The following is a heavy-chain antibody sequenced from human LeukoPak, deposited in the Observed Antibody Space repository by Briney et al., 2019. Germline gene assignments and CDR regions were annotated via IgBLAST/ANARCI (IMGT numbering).Heavy chain of an antibody. Sequence: SETLSLTCSVSGGSISTYYWSWIRQSPGKGLEWIGSIFYSGSTNDNPSLKSRVTISVDTSKNQFSLKLSSVTAADTAVYYCARAAYGDYNPLDYWGQGTLVTVSS. J-gene: IGHJ4*02. CDR2: IFYSGST. CDR1: GGSISTYY. D-gene: IGHD4-17*01. CDR3: ARAAYGDYNPLDY. V-gene: IGHV4-59*01.